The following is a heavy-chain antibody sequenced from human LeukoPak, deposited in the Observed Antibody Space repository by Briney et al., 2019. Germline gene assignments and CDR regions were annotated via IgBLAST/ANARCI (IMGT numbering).Heavy chain of an antibody. CDR1: GFNFASRW. D-gene: IGHD4-23*01. CDR3: ARHFDGKGSFDF. V-gene: IGHV3-74*01. Sequence: PGGSLRLSYAASGFNFASRWIHWVRQVPGKGLVWVSRISSDGSDTTYADSVKGRFTISRDNAKKIVYLQMRSLRVEDTAVYYCARHFDGKGSFDFWGQGTLVTVSS. CDR2: ISSDGSDT. J-gene: IGHJ5*01.